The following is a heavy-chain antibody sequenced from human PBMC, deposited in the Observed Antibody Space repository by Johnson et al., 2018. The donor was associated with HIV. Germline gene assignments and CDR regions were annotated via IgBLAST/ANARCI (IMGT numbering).Heavy chain of an antibody. V-gene: IGHV3-66*01. Sequence: VQLVESGGDLVKPGGSLRLSCAASGFIFSDYYMTWIRQAPGKGLEWVSVLYIGGSTYYEDSVKGRFTCSRDNSKNTLYLQMNSMRAEDTAVYYCARDHSRDEAFDIWGQGTMVTVSS. CDR3: ARDHSRDEAFDI. CDR1: GFIFSDYY. D-gene: IGHD5-24*01. J-gene: IGHJ3*02. CDR2: LYIGGST.